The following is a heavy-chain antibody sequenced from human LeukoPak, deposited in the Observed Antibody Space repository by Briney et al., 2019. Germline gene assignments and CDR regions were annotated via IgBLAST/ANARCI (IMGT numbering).Heavy chain of an antibody. CDR2: IYHSGST. Sequence: SETLSLTCTVSGGSIRSGGYYWSWIRQPPGRGLEWIGSIYHSGSTYYNPSLKSRVTISVDRSKNQFSLKLSSVTAADTAVYYCARSGDTFGGVIVKYYFDYWGQGTLVTVSS. CDR3: ARSGDTFGGVIVKYYFDY. D-gene: IGHD3-16*02. V-gene: IGHV4-30-2*01. CDR1: GGSIRSGGYY. J-gene: IGHJ4*02.